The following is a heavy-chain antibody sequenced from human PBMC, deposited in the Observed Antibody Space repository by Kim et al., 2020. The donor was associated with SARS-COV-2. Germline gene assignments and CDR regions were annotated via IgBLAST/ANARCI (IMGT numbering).Heavy chain of an antibody. CDR2: GNP. J-gene: IGHJ6*02. CDR3: ARTRQLDV. V-gene: IGHV7-4-1*02. Sequence: GNPTYAKAFTGRFVFSLDASVSTAYLEISSLKAEDTAVYYCARTRQLDVWGQGTTVTVSS. D-gene: IGHD6-13*01.